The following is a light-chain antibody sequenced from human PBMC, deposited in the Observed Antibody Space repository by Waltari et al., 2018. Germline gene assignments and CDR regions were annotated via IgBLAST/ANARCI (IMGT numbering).Light chain of an antibody. Sequence: EIVMTQSPATLSVSPGERATLSCRASQDISNNLAWYQQTPGQAPRLLIYGSSNRATGIPPRFSGSGSGTEFTLTISSLQSEDFAVYYCQQYIYWPRRTFGQGTELDIK. CDR2: GSS. CDR3: QQYIYWPRRT. V-gene: IGKV3-15*01. CDR1: QDISNN. J-gene: IGKJ2*01.